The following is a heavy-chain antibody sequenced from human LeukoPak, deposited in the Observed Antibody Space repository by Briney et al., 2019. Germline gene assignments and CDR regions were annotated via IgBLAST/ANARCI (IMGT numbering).Heavy chain of an antibody. CDR1: GVSISSSNSY. D-gene: IGHD3/OR15-3a*01. CDR3: ARQTGSGLFILP. J-gene: IGHJ4*02. CDR2: IYYSGNA. Sequence: SETLSLTCTVSGVSISSSNSYWGWIRQPPGKGLEWIGSIYYSGNAYYNASLKSQVSISIDTTKNQFSLKLTSVTAADTAVYYCARQTGSGLFILPGGQGTLVTVSS. V-gene: IGHV4-39*01.